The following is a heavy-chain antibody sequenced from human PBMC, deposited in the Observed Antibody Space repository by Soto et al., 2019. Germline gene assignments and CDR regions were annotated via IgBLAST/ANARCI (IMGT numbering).Heavy chain of an antibody. Sequence: QVQLQESGPGLVKPSETLSLTCTVSGGSISSYYWSWIRQPPGKGLEWLGYIYYSGSTNYNPSLKSRVTLSVHTPKNQSSLKLSLVTAADTAVYYCAVDYGVACFDPWRQGTLVTVSS. CDR3: AVDYGVACFDP. V-gene: IGHV4-59*12. CDR1: GGSISSYY. J-gene: IGHJ5*02. D-gene: IGHD4-17*01. CDR2: IYYSGST.